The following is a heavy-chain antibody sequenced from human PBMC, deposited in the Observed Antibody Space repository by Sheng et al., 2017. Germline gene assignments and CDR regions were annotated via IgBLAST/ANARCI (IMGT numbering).Heavy chain of an antibody. CDR2: IDWDDDK. CDR1: GFSLSTSGMC. Sequence: QVTLRESGPALVKPTQTLTLTCTFSGFSLSTSGMCVSWIRQPPGKALEWLARIDWDDDKYYSTSLKTRLTISKDTSKNQVVLTMTNMDPVDTATYYCARISGLGNRGWFDPWGQGTLVTVSS. D-gene: IGHD2-15*01. V-gene: IGHV2-70*15. J-gene: IGHJ5*02. CDR3: ARISGLGNRGWFDP.